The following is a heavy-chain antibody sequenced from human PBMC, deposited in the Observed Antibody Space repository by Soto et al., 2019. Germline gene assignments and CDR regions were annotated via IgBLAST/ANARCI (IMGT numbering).Heavy chain of an antibody. J-gene: IGHJ4*02. CDR1: GCIFASYS. V-gene: IGHV3-48*02. CDR3: AKVYCYDGSALFGF. D-gene: IGHD3-22*01. Sequence: PWGSLRLPCAASGCIFASYSMSRVRQAPGKGPEWISYIKSSGNNIYYADSVKGRFTISRDNAKNSLYLQMNSLRDEDTAVYYCAKVYCYDGSALFGFWGQGTLVTVSS. CDR2: IKSSGNNI.